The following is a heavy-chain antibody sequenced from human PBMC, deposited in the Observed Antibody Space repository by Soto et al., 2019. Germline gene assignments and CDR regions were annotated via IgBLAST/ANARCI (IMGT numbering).Heavy chain of an antibody. V-gene: IGHV4-4*02. D-gene: IGHD2-8*01. J-gene: IGHJ6*02. CDR3: ASWCSPGYCTNGLCAGYGMDV. CDR1: GGSISSSNW. Sequence: SETLSLTCDVSGGSISSSNWWSWVRQPPGKGLEWIGEIDHSGSTNYNPSLKSRVTISVDKSKNQFSLKLSSVNAADTAVYYCASWCSPGYCTNGLCAGYGMDVWGQGNKVTVSS. CDR2: IDHSGST.